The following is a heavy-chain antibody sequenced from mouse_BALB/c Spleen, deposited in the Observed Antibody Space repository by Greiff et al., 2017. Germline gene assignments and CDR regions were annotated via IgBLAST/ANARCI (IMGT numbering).Heavy chain of an antibody. CDR1: GFTFRSFG. V-gene: IGHV5-17*02. Sequence: DVMLVESGGGLVQPGGSRKLSCAASGFTFRSFGMHWVRQAPEKGLEWVAYISSGSSTIYYADTVKGQFTISRDNPKNTLFLQMTSLRSEDTAMYYCAREGYEYYYAMDYWGQGTSVTVSS. CDR3: AREGYEYYYAMDY. J-gene: IGHJ4*01. D-gene: IGHD2-14*01. CDR2: ISSGSSTI.